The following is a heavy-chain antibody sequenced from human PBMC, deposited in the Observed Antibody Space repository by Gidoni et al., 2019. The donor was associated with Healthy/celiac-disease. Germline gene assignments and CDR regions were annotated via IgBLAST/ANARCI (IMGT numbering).Heavy chain of an antibody. V-gene: IGHV3-7*01. CDR1: GFTFSSYW. CDR2: IKQDGSEK. Sequence: EVQLVESGGGLVQPGWSLRLSCAASGFTFSSYWMSWVRQAPGKGLEWVANIKQDGSEKSYVDSVKCRFTISRDNAKNSLYLQMNSLRAEDTAVYYCARIGYSSSSLDVWGQGTTVTVSS. J-gene: IGHJ6*02. D-gene: IGHD6-6*01. CDR3: ARIGYSSSSLDV.